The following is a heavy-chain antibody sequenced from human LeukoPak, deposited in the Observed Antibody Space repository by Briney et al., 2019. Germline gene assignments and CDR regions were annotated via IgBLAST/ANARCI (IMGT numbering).Heavy chain of an antibody. CDR3: AKDGVRGVIMYYFDY. V-gene: IGHV3-23*01. D-gene: IGHD3-10*01. J-gene: IGHJ4*02. Sequence: GGSLRLSCAASGFTFSSYAMSWVRQAPGKGLEWVSAISGSGGSTYYADPVKGRFTISRDNSKNTLYLQMNSLRAEDTAVYYCAKDGVRGVIMYYFDYWGQGTLVTVSS. CDR1: GFTFSSYA. CDR2: ISGSGGST.